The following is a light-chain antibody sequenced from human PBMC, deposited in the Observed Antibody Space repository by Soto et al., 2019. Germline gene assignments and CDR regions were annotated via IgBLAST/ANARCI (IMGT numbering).Light chain of an antibody. CDR3: LQVYSYPRT. V-gene: IGKV1-6*01. Sequence: AIQMTQSPSSLSASVGDRVTITCRASQGIRNDLAWYQQRPGKAPKLLIYASSNLQSGVPSRFRGSGSGTDFPLTISSLQPDDFATYFCLQVYSYPRTFGQGTKVEI. CDR2: ASS. CDR1: QGIRND. J-gene: IGKJ1*01.